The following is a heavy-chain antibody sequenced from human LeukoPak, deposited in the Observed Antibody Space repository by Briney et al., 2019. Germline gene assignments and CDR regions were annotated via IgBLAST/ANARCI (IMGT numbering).Heavy chain of an antibody. Sequence: SETLSLTCTVSGYSISSAYYWGWIRQPPGKGLEWIGSIYHSGSTYHNPSLKSRVTISVDTSMNQFSLNLSSVTAADTSVYYCARHGRSILVDAFDIWGQGTMVTVSS. D-gene: IGHD3-22*01. CDR3: ARHGRSILVDAFDI. CDR1: GYSISSAYY. CDR2: IYHSGST. J-gene: IGHJ3*02. V-gene: IGHV4-38-2*02.